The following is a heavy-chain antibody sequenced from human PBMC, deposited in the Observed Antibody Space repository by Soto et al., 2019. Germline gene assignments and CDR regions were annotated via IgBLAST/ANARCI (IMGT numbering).Heavy chain of an antibody. CDR3: ARALVVAATIWFDP. CDR1: GFTFSSYW. J-gene: IGHJ5*02. Sequence: GGSLRLSCAASGFTFSSYWMSWVRQAPGKGLEWVANIKQDGSEKYYVDSVKGRFTISRDNAKNSLYLQMNSLRAEDTAVYYCARALVVAATIWFDPWGQGTLVTVSS. CDR2: IKQDGSEK. D-gene: IGHD2-15*01. V-gene: IGHV3-7*01.